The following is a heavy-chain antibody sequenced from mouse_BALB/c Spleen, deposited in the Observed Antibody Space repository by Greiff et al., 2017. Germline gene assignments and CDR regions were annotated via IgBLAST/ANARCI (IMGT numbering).Heavy chain of an antibody. D-gene: IGHD1-2*01. CDR3: ARATKADYFDY. V-gene: IGHV5-15*02. CDR2: ISNLAYSI. Sequence: EVQLVESGGGLVQPGGSRKLSCAASGFTFSDYGMAWVRQAPGKGPEWVAFISNLAYSIYYADTVTGRFTISRENAKNTLYLEMSSLRSEDTAMYYCARATKADYFDYWGQGTTLTVSS. J-gene: IGHJ2*01. CDR1: GFTFSDYG.